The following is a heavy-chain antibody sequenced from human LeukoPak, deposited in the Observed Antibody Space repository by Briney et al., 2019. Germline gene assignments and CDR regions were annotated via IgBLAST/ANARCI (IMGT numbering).Heavy chain of an antibody. CDR2: ITRSSSAK. CDR3: TRDQEGSDY. V-gene: IGHV3-48*01. Sequence: GGSLRLSCVASGFTFSSYSMNWVRQAPGKGLEWVSYITRSSSAKFYADSVKGRFTISRDNAENLLYLQMNSLRAKDTAVYYCTRDQEGSDYWGQGTLVTVSS. CDR1: GFTFSSYS. J-gene: IGHJ4*02.